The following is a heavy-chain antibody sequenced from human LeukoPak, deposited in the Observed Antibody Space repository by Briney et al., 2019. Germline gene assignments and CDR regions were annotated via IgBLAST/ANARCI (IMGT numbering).Heavy chain of an antibody. CDR3: AKADYSGSYYTALIYYYYMDV. CDR2: TYYMSKWYN. J-gene: IGHJ6*03. CDR1: GDSVSSNSVA. V-gene: IGHV6-1*01. Sequence: SQTLSLTCAISGDSVSSNSVAWNWIRQSPSRGLEWLGRTYYMSKWYNDYAVSVRSRITINTDTSKNQFSLQLNSVTPEDTAVYYCAKADYSGSYYTALIYYYYMDVWGKGTTVTISS. D-gene: IGHD1-26*01.